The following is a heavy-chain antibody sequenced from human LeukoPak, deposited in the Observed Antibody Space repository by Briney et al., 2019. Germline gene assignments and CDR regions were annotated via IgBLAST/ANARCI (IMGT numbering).Heavy chain of an antibody. V-gene: IGHV3-21*01. J-gene: IGHJ6*03. CDR1: GFTFSSYS. Sequence: GGSLRLSCAASGFTFSSYSMNWVRQAPGKGLEWVSSISSSSSYIYYADSVKGRFTISRDNAKNSLYLQMNSLRAEDTAVYYCARDVGYDSSGYSSYYYYYYMDVWGKGTTVTISS. CDR2: ISSSSSYI. D-gene: IGHD3-22*01. CDR3: ARDVGYDSSGYSSYYYYYYMDV.